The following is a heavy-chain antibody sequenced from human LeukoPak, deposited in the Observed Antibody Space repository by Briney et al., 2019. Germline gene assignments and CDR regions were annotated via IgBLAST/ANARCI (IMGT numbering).Heavy chain of an antibody. D-gene: IGHD3-22*01. J-gene: IGHJ4*02. Sequence: PGGSLRLSCAASGFTFSSYSMNWVRQAPGKGLEWVSSISSSSSYIYYADSVKGRFTISRDNAKNSPYLQMNSLRAEDTAVYYCARERNYYDSSGYWEYFDYWGQGTLVTVSS. CDR3: ARERNYYDSSGYWEYFDY. CDR1: GFTFSSYS. V-gene: IGHV3-21*01. CDR2: ISSSSSYI.